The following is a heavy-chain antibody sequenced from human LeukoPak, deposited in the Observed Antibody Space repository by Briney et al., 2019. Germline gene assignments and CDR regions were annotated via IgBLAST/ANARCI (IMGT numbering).Heavy chain of an antibody. J-gene: IGHJ4*02. Sequence: GGSLRLSCAASGFTFSSYSMNWVRQAPGKGLEWVSSISSSSSYIYYADSVKGRFTISRDNAKNSLYLQMNSLRAEDTAVYYCARHGGVGVIPDFDYWGPGTLVTVSS. CDR1: GFTFSSYS. CDR2: ISSSSSYI. CDR3: ARHGGVGVIPDFDY. V-gene: IGHV3-21*01. D-gene: IGHD2-8*02.